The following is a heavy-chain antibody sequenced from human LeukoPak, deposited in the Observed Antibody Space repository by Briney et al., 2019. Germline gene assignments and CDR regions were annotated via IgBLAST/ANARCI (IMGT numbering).Heavy chain of an antibody. Sequence: SETLSLTCTVSGGSISSYYWSWIRQPPGKGLEWIGYIYTSGSTNYNPSLKSRVTISVDTSKNQFFLKLSSVTAADTAVYYCARLESWFDPWGQGTLVTVSS. CDR3: ARLESWFDP. D-gene: IGHD1-1*01. CDR1: GGSISSYY. J-gene: IGHJ5*02. CDR2: IYTSGST. V-gene: IGHV4-4*09.